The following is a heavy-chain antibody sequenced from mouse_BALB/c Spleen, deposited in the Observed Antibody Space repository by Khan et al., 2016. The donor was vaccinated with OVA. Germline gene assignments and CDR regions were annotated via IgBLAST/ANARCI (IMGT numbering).Heavy chain of an antibody. J-gene: IGHJ3*01. Sequence: VRLQQSGAELVKPGASVKLSCSASGFNIKDTYIHWVKQRPEQGLEWIGRIDPPNDDSKYGPKFRDKATLTADTSSNTAYLQLRSLTSEDTAVYYGATRYGNPFAYWGQGTLVSVSA. D-gene: IGHD2-1*01. CDR1: GFNIKDTY. V-gene: IGHV14-3*02. CDR2: IDPPNDDS. CDR3: ATRYGNPFAY.